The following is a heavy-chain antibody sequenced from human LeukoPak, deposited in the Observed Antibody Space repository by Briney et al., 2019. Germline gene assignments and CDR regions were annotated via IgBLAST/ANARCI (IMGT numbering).Heavy chain of an antibody. D-gene: IGHD6-19*01. Sequence: ASVKVSCKASGYTFTSYDINWVRQAPGQGLEWMGWMNPNSGNTGYAQKFQGRVTMTRNTSISTAYMELSSLRSEDTAVYYCARGGQWLVTYLVWFDPWGQGTLVTVSS. CDR3: ARGGQWLVTYLVWFDP. V-gene: IGHV1-8*01. CDR2: MNPNSGNT. CDR1: GYTFTSYD. J-gene: IGHJ5*02.